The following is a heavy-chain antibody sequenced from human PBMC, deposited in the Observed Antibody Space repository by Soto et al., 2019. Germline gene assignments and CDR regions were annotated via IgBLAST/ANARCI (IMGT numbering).Heavy chain of an antibody. CDR2: ISSNGVST. J-gene: IGHJ2*01. V-gene: IGHV3-64*01. CDR3: ARGGYCTGGSCYSHQRPWYFDL. Sequence: GGSLRLSCAASGFSFSSYVMHWVRQAPGKGLEYVSVISSNGVSTYYSNSVKGGFTISRDNSKNTLYLEMGSLKTEDMAVYYCARGGYCTGGSCYSHQRPWYFDLWGRGTLVTVSS. CDR1: GFSFSSYV. D-gene: IGHD2-15*01.